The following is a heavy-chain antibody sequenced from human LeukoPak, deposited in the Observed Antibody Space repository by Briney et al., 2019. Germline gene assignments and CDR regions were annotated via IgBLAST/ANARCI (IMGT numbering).Heavy chain of an antibody. CDR3: ARNLVPYFGELDP. CDR2: IHHTGTT. Sequence: SETLSLTCTVSGGSINTDNYYWSWIRQSRVKGLEWIGYIHHTGTTYYNPSLRSRVSISVFTSNNQFSLTLISVTAADTAVYYCARNLVPYFGELDPWGRGTLVTVSS. V-gene: IGHV4-31*03. CDR1: GGSINTDNYY. D-gene: IGHD3-10*01. J-gene: IGHJ5*02.